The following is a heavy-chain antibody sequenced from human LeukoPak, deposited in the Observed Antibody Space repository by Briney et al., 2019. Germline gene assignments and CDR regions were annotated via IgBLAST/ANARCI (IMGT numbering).Heavy chain of an antibody. CDR1: GYAFTGYY. V-gene: IGHV1-2*02. CDR3: ARVVAYYYGMDV. Sequence: GASLKVSCKASGYAFTGYYIHWVRQAPGQGLEWMGWINPNSGGTNYAQKFQGRVTMTRDTSISTAYMELSRLRSDDTAVYYCARVVAYYYGMDVWGQGTTATVSS. D-gene: IGHD5-12*01. J-gene: IGHJ6*02. CDR2: INPNSGGT.